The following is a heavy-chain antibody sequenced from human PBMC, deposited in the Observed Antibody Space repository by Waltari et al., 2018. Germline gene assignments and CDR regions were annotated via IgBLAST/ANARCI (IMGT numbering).Heavy chain of an antibody. CDR2: IRDSDNSK. CDR3: VRDGLGSGRTRVDV. J-gene: IGHJ6*02. Sequence: QLVESGGGLVQPGGSLRLACAASGFSFSSYEMNWVRQAPGKGLEWISYIRDSDNSKFYAESVKGRVIVSRDNAKNSLHLEMNILRVEDTATYYCVRDGLGSGRTRVDVWGQGTTVIVSS. D-gene: IGHD2-2*01. V-gene: IGHV3-48*03. CDR1: GFSFSSYE.